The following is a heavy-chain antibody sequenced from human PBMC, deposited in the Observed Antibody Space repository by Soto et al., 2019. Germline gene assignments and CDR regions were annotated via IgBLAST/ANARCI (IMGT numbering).Heavy chain of an antibody. CDR3: ARGGMTAPLGSPDY. V-gene: IGHV4-61*01. D-gene: IGHD2-21*02. Sequence: PSGTLPLTGMSSGGSVISGSCDWNWIRKPPGRGLEWIGYIFYTGSTNYNPSLKSRLNISVDTSENQFSLKLISVTAADTAVYYCARGGMTAPLGSPDYWGQGTLVTVSS. CDR2: IFYTGST. J-gene: IGHJ4*02. CDR1: GGSVISGSCD.